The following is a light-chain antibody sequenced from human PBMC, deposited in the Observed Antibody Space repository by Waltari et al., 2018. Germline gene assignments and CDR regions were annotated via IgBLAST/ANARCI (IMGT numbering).Light chain of an antibody. V-gene: IGLV2-23*03. CDR2: ERN. Sequence: QSALTQPASVSGSPGQSITISCTGTSSDVGSYNLVSWYQQHPGKAPKLIIYERNKRPSGVSNRFSGSKSGNTASLTISGLQGEDEADYHCCSYAGSNTFVVFGGGTKLTVL. CDR3: CSYAGSNTFVV. CDR1: SSDVGSYNL. J-gene: IGLJ3*02.